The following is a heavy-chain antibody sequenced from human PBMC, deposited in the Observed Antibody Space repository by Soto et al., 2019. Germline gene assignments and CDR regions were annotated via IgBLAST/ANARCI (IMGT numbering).Heavy chain of an antibody. Sequence: SETLSLTCTVSGGSITSSSYYWGWIRQPPGKGLEWIGGIYYSGRSYYNPSLKSRVTMSVDTSKNQFSLTLNSVTAADAAVYYCARQRTTVVAQAYFDHWGQGTLVTVSS. J-gene: IGHJ4*02. D-gene: IGHD2-15*01. V-gene: IGHV4-39*01. CDR3: ARQRTTVVAQAYFDH. CDR2: IYYSGRS. CDR1: GGSITSSSYY.